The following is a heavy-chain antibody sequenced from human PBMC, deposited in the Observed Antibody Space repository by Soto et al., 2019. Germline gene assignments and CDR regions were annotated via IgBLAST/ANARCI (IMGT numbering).Heavy chain of an antibody. D-gene: IGHD2-15*01. J-gene: IGHJ6*02. CDR3: TRKTPTNGMAV. CDR2: ISYDGSIK. V-gene: IGHV3-30*14. Sequence: PGGSLRLSCAASGFIFSRYAMHWVRQAPGKGLEWVAVISYDGSIKDYADSVKGRFTISRENAKNSLYLQMNSLRVGDTAVYYCTRKTPTNGMAVWGQGTTVTVSS. CDR1: GFIFSRYA.